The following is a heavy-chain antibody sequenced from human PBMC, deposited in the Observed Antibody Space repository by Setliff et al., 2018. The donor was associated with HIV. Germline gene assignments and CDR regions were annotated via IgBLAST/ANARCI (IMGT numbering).Heavy chain of an antibody. V-gene: IGHV3-7*01. Sequence: PGGSLRLSCAASGFPFSVYSMTWVRQAPGKGLEWVANIKEDGSQKNYVDSVKGRFIISKDDAKNSLYLQMNSLRVEATAVYYCATEAWKPLDHWGQGTQVTVSS. CDR3: ATEAWKPLDH. CDR1: GFPFSVYS. J-gene: IGHJ4*02. CDR2: IKEDGSQK. D-gene: IGHD1-1*01.